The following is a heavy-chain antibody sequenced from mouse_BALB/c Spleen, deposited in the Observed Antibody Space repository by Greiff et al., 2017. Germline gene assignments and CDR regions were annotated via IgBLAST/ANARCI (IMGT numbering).Heavy chain of an antibody. J-gene: IGHJ1*01. CDR3: ANYRYDGDWYFDV. Sequence: VQLQQSGAELVKPGASVKISCKASGYSFTSYWMHWVKQRPGQGLEWIGMIDPSDSETRLNQKFKDKATLTVDKSSSTAYMQLSSPTSEDSAVYDCANYRYDGDWYFDVWGAGTTVTVSS. V-gene: IGHV1-74*01. CDR1: GYSFTSYW. CDR2: IDPSDSET. D-gene: IGHD2-14*01.